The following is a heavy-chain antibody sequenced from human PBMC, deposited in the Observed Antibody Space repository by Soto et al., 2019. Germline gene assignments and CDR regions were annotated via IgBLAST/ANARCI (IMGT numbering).Heavy chain of an antibody. CDR2: ISSREVTV. V-gene: IGHV3-11*01. Sequence: PGGSLRLSCAASGFTFSNYYMTWIRQAPGKGLECLSYISSREVTVYYADSVKGRFTISRDNTKNSLYLQMTTLRDEDTAVYYCARVSASGWHVNGRDYFDSCGQGTLVTVSS. J-gene: IGHJ4*02. CDR1: GFTFSNYY. D-gene: IGHD6-19*01. CDR3: ARVSASGWHVNGRDYFDS.